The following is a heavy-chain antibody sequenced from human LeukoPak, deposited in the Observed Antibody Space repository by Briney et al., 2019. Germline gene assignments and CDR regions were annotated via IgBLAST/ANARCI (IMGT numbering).Heavy chain of an antibody. CDR1: GGSISSSSYY. V-gene: IGHV4-39*07. D-gene: IGHD3-10*01. Sequence: SETLSLTCTVSGGSISSSSYYWGWIRQPPGKGLEWIGSIYYSGSTYYNPSLKSRVTISVDTSKNQFSLKLSSVAAADTAVYYCARTYYGSGSTTLDYWGQGTLVTVSS. CDR3: ARTYYGSGSTTLDY. J-gene: IGHJ4*02. CDR2: IYYSGST.